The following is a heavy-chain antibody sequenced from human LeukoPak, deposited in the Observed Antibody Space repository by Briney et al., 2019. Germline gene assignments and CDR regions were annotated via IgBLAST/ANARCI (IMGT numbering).Heavy chain of an antibody. CDR1: GDSTSSGDYY. CDR3: AREGVVGATTPFDH. CDR2: IYYSGST. J-gene: IGHJ4*02. V-gene: IGHV4-30-4*08. Sequence: SETLSLTCTVSGDSTSSGDYYWRWIRQPPGTGLEWIGYIYYSGSTYYNPSLKSRVSISVDTSKNQFSLKLSSVTAADTAVYYCAREGVVGATTPFDHWGQGTLVTVSS. D-gene: IGHD1-26*01.